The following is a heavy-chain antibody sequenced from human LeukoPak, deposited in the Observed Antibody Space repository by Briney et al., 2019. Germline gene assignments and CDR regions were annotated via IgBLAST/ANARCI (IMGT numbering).Heavy chain of an antibody. CDR1: GFTFSTYG. D-gene: IGHD2-2*01. V-gene: IGHV3-30*02. Sequence: PGGSLRLSCAASGFTFSTYGMHWVRQAPGQGLEWVAFIRYDGSNKYYADSVKGRFTISRDNSKSTLYLQMNSLRAEDTAVYYCARYHCSSTSCYSEVSFDYWGQGTLVTVSS. J-gene: IGHJ4*02. CDR3: ARYHCSSTSCYSEVSFDY. CDR2: IRYDGSNK.